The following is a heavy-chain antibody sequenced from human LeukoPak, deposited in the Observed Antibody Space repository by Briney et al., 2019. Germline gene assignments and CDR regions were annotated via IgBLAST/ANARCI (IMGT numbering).Heavy chain of an antibody. D-gene: IGHD3-3*01. CDR2: IYHSGST. CDR1: GGSISSSNW. CDR3: AGTYYDFWSGLPLPNWFDP. V-gene: IGHV4-4*02. Sequence: SETLSLTCAVSGGSISSSNWWSWVRQPPGKGLEWIGEIYHSGSTNYNPSLKSRVTISVDESKNQFSLKLSSVTAADTAVYYCAGTYYDFWSGLPLPNWFDPWGQGTLVTVSS. J-gene: IGHJ5*02.